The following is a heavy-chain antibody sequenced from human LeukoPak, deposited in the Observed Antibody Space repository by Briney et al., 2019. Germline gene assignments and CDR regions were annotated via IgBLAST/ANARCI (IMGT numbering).Heavy chain of an antibody. Sequence: GGSLRLSCAASGFTFSSYWMHWVRQAPGKGLGWVSRINTDGSSTSYADSVKGRFTISRDNAKNTLYLQMNSLRAEDTAVYYCAREELRSSPSFGYWGQGTLVTVSS. V-gene: IGHV3-74*01. CDR2: INTDGSST. J-gene: IGHJ4*02. CDR1: GFTFSSYW. D-gene: IGHD4-17*01. CDR3: AREELRSSPSFGY.